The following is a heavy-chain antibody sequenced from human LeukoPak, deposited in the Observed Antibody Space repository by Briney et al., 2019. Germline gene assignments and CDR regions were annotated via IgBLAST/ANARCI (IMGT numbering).Heavy chain of an antibody. CDR3: ARGFEVIADSSGYDY. J-gene: IGHJ4*02. V-gene: IGHV3-7*01. Sequence: PGGSLRLSCAASGFTFSSYWMSWVRQAPGKGLEWVANIKQDGSEKYYVDSVKGRFTISRDNAKKSLYLEMNSLRAEDTAVYYCARGFEVIADSSGYDYWGQGILVIVSS. CDR2: IKQDGSEK. D-gene: IGHD3-22*01. CDR1: GFTFSSYW.